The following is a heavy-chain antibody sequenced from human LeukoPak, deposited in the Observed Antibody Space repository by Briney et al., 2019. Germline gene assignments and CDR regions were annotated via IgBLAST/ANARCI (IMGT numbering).Heavy chain of an antibody. V-gene: IGHV5-10-1*01. CDR2: IDPSDSYT. Sequence: GESLKISCKGSGYSFTSYWISWVRQMPGKGLEWMGRIDPSDSYTNYSPSFQGHVTISADESISTAYLQWSSLKASDTAMYYCARGYYDILTGYYRASDYWGQGTLVTVSS. CDR1: GYSFTSYW. CDR3: ARGYYDILTGYYRASDY. J-gene: IGHJ4*02. D-gene: IGHD3-9*01.